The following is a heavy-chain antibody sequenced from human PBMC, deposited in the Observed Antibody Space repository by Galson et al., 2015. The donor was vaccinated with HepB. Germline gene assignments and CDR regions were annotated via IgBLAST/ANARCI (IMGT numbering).Heavy chain of an antibody. D-gene: IGHD2-15*01. Sequence: SLRLSCAASGFTFSSYGMHWVRQAPGKGLEWVAVISYDGSNKYYADSVKGRFTISRDNSKNTLYLQMNSLRAEDTAVYYCAKDYVLHGYCSGGSCYSLLEDYYYYMDVWGKGTTVTVSS. J-gene: IGHJ6*03. V-gene: IGHV3-30*18. CDR1: GFTFSSYG. CDR3: AKDYVLHGYCSGGSCYSLLEDYYYYMDV. CDR2: ISYDGSNK.